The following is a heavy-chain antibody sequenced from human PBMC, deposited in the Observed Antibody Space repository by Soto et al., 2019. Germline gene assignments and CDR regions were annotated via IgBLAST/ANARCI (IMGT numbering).Heavy chain of an antibody. CDR2: VNPRPGGGT. CDR3: NVYGGSPFDY. V-gene: IGHV1-46*01. Sequence: QVQLIQSGAEVKKPGASVKVSCKASGYSFISYYIHWVRQVPGQGLEWMGTVNPRPGGGTIYAQKFQGKITVTSDTATSTVYMELSSLGSEYTAVYYCNVYGGSPFDYWGQGTLVTVSS. D-gene: IGHD5-12*01. J-gene: IGHJ4*02. CDR1: GYSFISYY.